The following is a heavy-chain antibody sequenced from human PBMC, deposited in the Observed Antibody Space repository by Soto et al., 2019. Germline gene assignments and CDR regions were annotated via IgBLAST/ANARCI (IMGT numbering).Heavy chain of an antibody. Sequence: QVQLVQSGAEVKKPGASVKVSCKASGYTFTGYYVNWARQAPGQGLEWMGWINPDNGVPNYAQKFQGRVTLSRDTSINKAYMELSRLTSDDTAMYYCARADYLFSTLTYYFDYWGQGTLVTVSS. CDR2: INPDNGVP. D-gene: IGHD3-16*01. V-gene: IGHV1-2*02. CDR1: GYTFTGYY. CDR3: ARADYLFSTLTYYFDY. J-gene: IGHJ4*02.